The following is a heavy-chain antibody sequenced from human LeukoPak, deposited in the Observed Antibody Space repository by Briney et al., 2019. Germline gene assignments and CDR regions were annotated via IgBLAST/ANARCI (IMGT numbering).Heavy chain of an antibody. CDR1: GFTVSSTY. Sequence: QPGGSLRLSCAASGFTVSSTYMSWVRQAPGKGLEWVSVIYSGGRTYYADSVKGRFTISRDNAKNTLYLQMNSLRPEDTAVYYCAREGYSSAYVAYWGQGTLVTVSS. J-gene: IGHJ4*02. D-gene: IGHD6-19*01. CDR3: AREGYSSAYVAY. V-gene: IGHV3-66*01. CDR2: IYSGGRT.